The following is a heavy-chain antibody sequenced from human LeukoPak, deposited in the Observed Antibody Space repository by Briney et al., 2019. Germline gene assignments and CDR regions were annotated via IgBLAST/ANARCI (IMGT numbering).Heavy chain of an antibody. D-gene: IGHD6-19*01. CDR3: ARGGDNPGYKSEAVAEISTFDY. V-gene: IGHV4-31*03. Sequence: NPSETLSLTCTVSGGSISSGGYYWSWIRQHPGKGLEWIGYIYYSGSTYYNPSLKSRVTISVDTSKNQFSLKLSSVAAADTAVYYCARGGDNPGYKSEAVAEISTFDYWGQGTLVTVSS. J-gene: IGHJ4*02. CDR1: GGSISSGGYY. CDR2: IYYSGST.